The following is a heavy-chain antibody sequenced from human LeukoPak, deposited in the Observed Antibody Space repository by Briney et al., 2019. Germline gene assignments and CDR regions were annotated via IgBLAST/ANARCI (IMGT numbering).Heavy chain of an antibody. V-gene: IGHV1-58*01. J-gene: IGHJ6*04. CDR2: IVVGSGNT. CDR3: AAAGVVPAALGYYYGMDV. CDR1: GFTFTSSA. Sequence: ASVKVSCKASGFTFTSSAVQWVRQARGQRLEWIGWIVVGSGNTNYAQKFQERATITRDMSTSTAYMELSSLRSEDTAVYYCAAAGVVPAALGYYYGMDVWGKGTTVTVSS. D-gene: IGHD2-2*01.